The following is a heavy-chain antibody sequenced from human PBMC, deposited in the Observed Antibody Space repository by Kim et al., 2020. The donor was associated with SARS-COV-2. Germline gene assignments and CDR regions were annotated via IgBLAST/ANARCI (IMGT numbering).Heavy chain of an antibody. D-gene: IGHD2-15*01. CDR3: ARDRGYCSGGSCYSIFDY. V-gene: IGHV3-7*03. Sequence: GGSLRLSCAASGVSFNNYWMGWVRQAPGKGLEWVAHIKEDGSEKYHVDSVEGRFTISRDNAKNSLYLQMNSRRAEDTAMYYCARDRGYCSGGSCYSIFDYWGQGTRVTVSS. CDR1: GVSFNNYW. CDR2: IKEDGSEK. J-gene: IGHJ4*02.